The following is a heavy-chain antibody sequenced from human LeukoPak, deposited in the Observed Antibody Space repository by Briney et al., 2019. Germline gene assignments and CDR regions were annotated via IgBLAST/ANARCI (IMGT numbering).Heavy chain of an antibody. Sequence: SETLSLTCTVSGGSISSYYWSWIRQPPGKGLEWIGYIYTSGSTNYNPSLKSRVTISVDTSKNQFSLKLSSVTAADTAVYYCARRNDYYGSGSYYPVFDYWGQGTPVTVSS. V-gene: IGHV4-4*09. D-gene: IGHD3-10*01. CDR2: IYTSGST. CDR3: ARRNDYYGSGSYYPVFDY. J-gene: IGHJ4*02. CDR1: GGSISSYY.